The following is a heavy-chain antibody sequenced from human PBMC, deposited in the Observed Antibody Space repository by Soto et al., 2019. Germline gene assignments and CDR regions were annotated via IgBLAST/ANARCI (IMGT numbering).Heavy chain of an antibody. V-gene: IGHV3-48*02. CDR3: ARSVEGHFDY. Sequence: EVQLVESGGGLVQPGGSLRLTCVASGFPFSIYSMNWVRQAPGKGLEWSSYITSDTNTIKYADSVKGRFTIPRDNAKNLLYLQMNSLRDEDTAVYFCARSVEGHFDYWGQGTVVTVSS. D-gene: IGHD6-19*01. J-gene: IGHJ4*02. CDR2: ITSDTNTI. CDR1: GFPFSIYS.